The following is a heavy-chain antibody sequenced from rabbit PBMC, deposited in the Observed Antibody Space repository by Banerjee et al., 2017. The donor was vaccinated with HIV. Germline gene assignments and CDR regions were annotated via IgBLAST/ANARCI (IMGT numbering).Heavy chain of an antibody. CDR2: IDTGSGSA. CDR1: GFSFSSSYH. V-gene: IGHV1S40*01. Sequence: QSLEESGGDLVKPEGSLTLTCTASGFSFSSSYHMGWVRQAPGKGLEWIGGIDTGSGSAYYANWAKGRFTISKTSSTTVTLQMTSLTAADTATYFCARDDIGSGVWFNLWGPGTLVTVS. CDR3: ARDDIGSGVWFNL. J-gene: IGHJ4*01. D-gene: IGHD1-1*01.